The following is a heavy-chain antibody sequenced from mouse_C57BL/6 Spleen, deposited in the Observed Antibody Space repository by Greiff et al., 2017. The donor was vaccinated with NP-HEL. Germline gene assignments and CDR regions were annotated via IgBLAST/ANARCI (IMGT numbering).Heavy chain of an antibody. J-gene: IGHJ4*01. Sequence: QVQLQQPGAELVMPGASVKLSCMASGYTFTSYWMHWVKQRPGQGLEWIGEIDPSDSYTNYNQKFKGKSTLTVDKSSSTAYMQLSSLTSEDSAVYYCARTPHYYGSSMDYWGQGTSVTVSS. D-gene: IGHD1-1*01. CDR3: ARTPHYYGSSMDY. CDR1: GYTFTSYW. V-gene: IGHV1-69*01. CDR2: IDPSDSYT.